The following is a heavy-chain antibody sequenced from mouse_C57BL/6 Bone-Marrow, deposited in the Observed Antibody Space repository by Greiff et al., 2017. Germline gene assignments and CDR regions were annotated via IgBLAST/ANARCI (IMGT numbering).Heavy chain of an antibody. D-gene: IGHD1-1*01. Sequence: VHVKQSVAELVRPGASVKLSCTASGFNIKNTYMHWVKQRPEQGLEWIGRIDPANGNTKYAPKFQGKATITADTSSNTAYLQLSSLTSEDTAIYYCASYGSSVAWFAYWGQGTLVTVSA. V-gene: IGHV14-3*01. CDR2: IDPANGNT. CDR1: GFNIKNTY. J-gene: IGHJ3*01. CDR3: ASYGSSVAWFAY.